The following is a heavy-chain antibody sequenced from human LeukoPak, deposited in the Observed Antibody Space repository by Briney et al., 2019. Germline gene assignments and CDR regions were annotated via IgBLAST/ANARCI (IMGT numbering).Heavy chain of an antibody. V-gene: IGHV3-23*01. CDR1: GFTFSNYA. CDR3: AKGPHRDY. CDR2: LNGRGDSP. Sequence: GGSLRLSCAASGFTFSNYAMSWVRQAPGKELEWVSSLNGRGDSPYYADSVKGRFTISRDNSKNTLYLQMHSLRVEDTAVYYCAKGPHRDYWGQGTLLTVSS. J-gene: IGHJ4*02.